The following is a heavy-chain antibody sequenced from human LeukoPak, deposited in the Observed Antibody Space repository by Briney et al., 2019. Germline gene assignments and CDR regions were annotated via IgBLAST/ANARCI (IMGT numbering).Heavy chain of an antibody. CDR1: GYTFTSYG. Sequence: GASVKVSCKASGYTFTSYGISWVRQAPGQGLEWMGWISAHNGNTNYAQKLQGRVTMTTDTSTSTAYVELRSLRSDDTAVYYCARMGYCSGGSCYSFWFDPWGQGTLVTVSS. V-gene: IGHV1-18*01. CDR3: ARMGYCSGGSCYSFWFDP. D-gene: IGHD2-15*01. J-gene: IGHJ5*02. CDR2: ISAHNGNT.